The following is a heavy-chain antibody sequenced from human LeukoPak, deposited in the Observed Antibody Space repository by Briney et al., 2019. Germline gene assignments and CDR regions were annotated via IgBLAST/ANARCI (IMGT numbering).Heavy chain of an antibody. Sequence: GGSLRLSCAASEFTFSSYGMHWVRQAPGKGLEWVAVISYDGSNKYYADSVKGRFTISRDNSKNTLYLQMNSLRTEDTAVYYCAKDPIGYCSGGSCYSRAQYFQHWGQGTLVTVSS. D-gene: IGHD2-15*01. J-gene: IGHJ1*01. CDR2: ISYDGSNK. CDR3: AKDPIGYCSGGSCYSRAQYFQH. CDR1: EFTFSSYG. V-gene: IGHV3-30*18.